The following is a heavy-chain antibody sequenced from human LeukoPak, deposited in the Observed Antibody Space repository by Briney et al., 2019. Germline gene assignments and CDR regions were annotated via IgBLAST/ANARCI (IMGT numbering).Heavy chain of an antibody. CDR3: ASGRDSSGWYLIDY. CDR2: INSEGSST. CDR1: GFTFSSYW. V-gene: IGHV3-74*01. J-gene: IGHJ4*02. Sequence: GGSLRLSCADSGFTFSSYWMHWVRQAPGKGLVWVSRINSEGSSTTYADSVKGRFTISRDNAKSTLYLQMNSLRAEDTAVYYCASGRDSSGWYLIDYWGQGTLVTVSS. D-gene: IGHD6-19*01.